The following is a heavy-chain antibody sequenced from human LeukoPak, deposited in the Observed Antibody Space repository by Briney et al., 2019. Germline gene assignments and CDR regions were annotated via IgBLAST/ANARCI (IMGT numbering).Heavy chain of an antibody. CDR2: FDPGNGEI. J-gene: IGHJ4*02. CDR3: AAGGLYDLLPY. CDR1: GHTLSDLT. D-gene: IGHD3-3*01. Sequence: GASVKVSCKVSGHTLSDLTMHWVRQAPGKGLEWMGGFDPGNGEIIYAQKFQGRVTMTEDASTDTAYMELSSLKSEDTAVYYRAAGGLYDLLPYWGQGTLVTVSS. V-gene: IGHV1-24*01.